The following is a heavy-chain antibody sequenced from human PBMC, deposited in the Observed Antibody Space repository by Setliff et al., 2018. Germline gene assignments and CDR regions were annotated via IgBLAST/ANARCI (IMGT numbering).Heavy chain of an antibody. CDR1: GYTFTGYY. V-gene: IGHV1-2*02. Sequence: GASVKVSCKASGYTFTGYYIHWVRQAPGQGLEWMGWINPHSGGTNFPQTFQGRVTMTRDTSINTAYMELSRLTCDDTAVYYCARDRISRYYDSGAHAFDIWGQGTMVTVSS. CDR2: INPHSGGT. J-gene: IGHJ3*02. CDR3: ARDRISRYYDSGAHAFDI. D-gene: IGHD3-22*01.